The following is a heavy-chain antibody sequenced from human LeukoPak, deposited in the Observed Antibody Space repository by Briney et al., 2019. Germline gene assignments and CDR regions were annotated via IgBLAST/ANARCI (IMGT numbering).Heavy chain of an antibody. CDR1: GFTLSNYD. V-gene: IGHV3-13*01. D-gene: IGHD4-17*01. Sequence: PGGSLRLSCAASGFTLSNYDMHWVRQATGEGLEWVSGIDIAGDTYYPGSVRGRFTISRENAENSLYLQMNSLRAGDTGVYYCARTTVTSGLYWYFDLWGRGTLVTVS. CDR3: ARTTVTSGLYWYFDL. CDR2: IDIAGDT. J-gene: IGHJ2*01.